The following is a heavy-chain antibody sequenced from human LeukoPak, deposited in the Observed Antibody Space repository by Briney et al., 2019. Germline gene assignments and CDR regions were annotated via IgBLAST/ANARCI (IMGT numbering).Heavy chain of an antibody. Sequence: PGGSLRLSCAASGFTVSSNYMSWVRQAPGKGLEWVSVIYSGGSTYYADSVKGRFTISRHNSKNTLYLQMNSLRAEDTAVYYCAREYYGSGSYFFDYWGQGTLVTVSS. CDR2: IYSGGST. D-gene: IGHD3-10*01. J-gene: IGHJ4*02. CDR3: AREYYGSGSYFFDY. V-gene: IGHV3-53*04. CDR1: GFTVSSNY.